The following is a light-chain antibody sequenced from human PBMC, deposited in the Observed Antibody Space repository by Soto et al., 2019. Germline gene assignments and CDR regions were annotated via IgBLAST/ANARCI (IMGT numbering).Light chain of an antibody. Sequence: DMQITQSPSTLAASVGDRVAITSRTSQSVSAWLAWYQQKPGKAPKLLIYKASTLESGVPSRFSGSGTETEFTLTISSLQPDDFATYYCQEYNSFSRWTFGQGT. V-gene: IGKV1-5*03. CDR2: KAS. CDR1: QSVSAW. CDR3: QEYNSFSRWT. J-gene: IGKJ1*01.